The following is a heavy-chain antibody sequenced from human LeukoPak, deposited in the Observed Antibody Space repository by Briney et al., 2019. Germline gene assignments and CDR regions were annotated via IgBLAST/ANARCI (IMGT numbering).Heavy chain of an antibody. D-gene: IGHD6-13*01. CDR2: ISGSTGST. J-gene: IGHJ4*02. Sequence: GGSLRLSCAASGFTFSNYAMNWVRQAPAKGLEWVSLISGSTGSTYYADSVMGRFSISRDNSKNTVYLQMNSLRAEDTAVYYCANSQQQLVFDYWGQGTLVTVSS. CDR3: ANSQQQLVFDY. CDR1: GFTFSNYA. V-gene: IGHV3-23*01.